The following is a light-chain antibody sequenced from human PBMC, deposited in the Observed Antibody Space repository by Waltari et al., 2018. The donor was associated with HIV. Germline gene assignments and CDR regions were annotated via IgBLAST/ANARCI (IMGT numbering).Light chain of an antibody. V-gene: IGKV1-39*01. CDR3: QQSYSTPIT. Sequence: DIQMTQSPSSLSASVVDRVTITCRASQSMSSYLNWYQQKPGKAPKVLIYAASSLHSGVPSRFSGSGSETDFTLTISSLQPEDFATYYCQQSYSTPITFGQGTRLEIK. J-gene: IGKJ5*01. CDR1: QSMSSY. CDR2: AAS.